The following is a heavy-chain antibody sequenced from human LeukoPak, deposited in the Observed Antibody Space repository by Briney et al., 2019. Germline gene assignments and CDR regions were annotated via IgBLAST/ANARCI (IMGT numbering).Heavy chain of an antibody. J-gene: IGHJ4*02. D-gene: IGHD5-12*01. CDR2: IKQDRSGK. Sequence: GGTLRHSCAASGFTFCSYWMSWVRQAPGKGREWVANIKQDRSGKYYVDSVKGRFTISRDNAKNSLYLQMNSLRAEDTAVYYCARVSGIIVAEDFDYWGRGALVTVPS. CDR1: GFTFCSYW. CDR3: ARVSGIIVAEDFDY. V-gene: IGHV3-7*01.